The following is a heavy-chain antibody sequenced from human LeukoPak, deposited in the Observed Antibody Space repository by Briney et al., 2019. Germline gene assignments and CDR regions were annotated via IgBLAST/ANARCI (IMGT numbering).Heavy chain of an antibody. J-gene: IGHJ4*02. Sequence: ASVKVSCKASGYSFSSHDINWVRQATGQGLEWMGWMNPKSGNTDHAQKFQGRVTMSRNTSISVAYLELSSLRSEDTAVYFCVRASLLRGFVGYYFDPGGQGTPVPVFS. D-gene: IGHD2-21*01. CDR3: VRASLLRGFVGYYFDP. V-gene: IGHV1-8*01. CDR2: MNPKSGNT. CDR1: GYSFSSHD.